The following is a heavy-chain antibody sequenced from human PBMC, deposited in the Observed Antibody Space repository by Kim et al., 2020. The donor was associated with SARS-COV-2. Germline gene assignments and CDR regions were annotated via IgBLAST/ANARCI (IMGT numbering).Heavy chain of an antibody. CDR3: ARLSDYGSGSYYNSYYYYGMDV. V-gene: IGHV5-51*01. J-gene: IGHJ6*02. Sequence: GESLKISCKGSGYSFTSYWIGWVRQMPGKGLEWMGIIYPGDSDTRYSPSFQGQVTISADKSISTAYLQWSSLKASDTAMYYCARLSDYGSGSYYNSYYYYGMDVWGQGTTVTVSS. CDR1: GYSFTSYW. CDR2: IYPGDSDT. D-gene: IGHD3-10*01.